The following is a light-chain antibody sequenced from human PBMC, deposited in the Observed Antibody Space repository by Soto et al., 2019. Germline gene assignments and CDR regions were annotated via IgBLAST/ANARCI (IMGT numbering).Light chain of an antibody. CDR2: ASS. CDR1: QTINNY. Sequence: DIEMTQSPSSLSASVGDRVTITCRTRQTINNYLNWYQQKPGEAPKLLIYASSTLHSVVSSRFSGSGSGTDVTLTITSLQPEDFATYYCQQSYSTPITFPQGTRLEIK. V-gene: IGKV1-39*01. J-gene: IGKJ5*01. CDR3: QQSYSTPIT.